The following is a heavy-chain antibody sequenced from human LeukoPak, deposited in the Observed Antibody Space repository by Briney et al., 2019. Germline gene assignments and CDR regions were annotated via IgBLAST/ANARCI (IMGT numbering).Heavy chain of an antibody. Sequence: GGSLRLSCAASGFTFSSYGMHWVRQAPGKGLEWVSAISGSGGSTYYADSVKGRFTISRDNSKNTLYLQMNSLRAEDTAVYYCAKDGGDYGFDYWGQGTLVTVSS. CDR1: GFTFSSYG. J-gene: IGHJ4*02. CDR3: AKDGGDYGFDY. D-gene: IGHD4-17*01. V-gene: IGHV3-23*01. CDR2: ISGSGGST.